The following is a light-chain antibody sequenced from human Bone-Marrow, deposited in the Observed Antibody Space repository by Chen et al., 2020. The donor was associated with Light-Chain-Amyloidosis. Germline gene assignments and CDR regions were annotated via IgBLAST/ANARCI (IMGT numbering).Light chain of an antibody. V-gene: IGKV3-15*01. CDR2: GAS. Sequence: EIVMTQSPATLSVSPGERTTLSCRASQSIANSLAWYQQKLGQAPRLLIYGASTRATGIPARFSGSRLGTDFTLTIIGLQSEDFALYFCHHYFTWPGTFGQGTKVEIK. CDR1: QSIANS. CDR3: HHYFTWPGT. J-gene: IGKJ1*01.